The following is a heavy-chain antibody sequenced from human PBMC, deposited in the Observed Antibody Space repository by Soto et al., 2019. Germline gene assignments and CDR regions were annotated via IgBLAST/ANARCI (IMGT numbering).Heavy chain of an antibody. CDR2: ISWTSGSI. CDR3: ANGRGGSYGRYYFDQ. CDR1: GFTFDDYA. J-gene: IGHJ4*02. D-gene: IGHD1-26*01. Sequence: EVQLVESGGGLVQPGRSLRLSCAASGFTFDDYAMHWVRQAPGKGLEWVSGISWTSGSIGYEDSVKGRFTISRDNAKNSLYLQMNSLRAEDTALYYCANGRGGSYGRYYFDQWGQGTLVTASS. V-gene: IGHV3-9*01.